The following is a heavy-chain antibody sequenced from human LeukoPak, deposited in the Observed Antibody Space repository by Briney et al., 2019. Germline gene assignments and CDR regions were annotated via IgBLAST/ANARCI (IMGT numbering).Heavy chain of an antibody. V-gene: IGHV4-31*03. CDR3: ARDGDYGDYGGWFDP. D-gene: IGHD4-17*01. CDR1: GGSISSGGYY. CDR2: IYYSGST. J-gene: IGHJ5*02. Sequence: SETLSLTCTVSGGSISSGGYYWSWIRQHPGQGLEWIGYIYYSGSTYYNPSLKSRVTISVDTPKNQFSLKLSSVTAADTAVYYCARDGDYGDYGGWFDPWGQGTLVTVSS.